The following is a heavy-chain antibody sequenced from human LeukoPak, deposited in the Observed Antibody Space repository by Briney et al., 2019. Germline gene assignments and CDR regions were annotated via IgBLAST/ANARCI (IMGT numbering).Heavy chain of an antibody. CDR2: ISGSGGST. V-gene: IGHV3-23*01. Sequence: GGSLRLSCAASGFTFSSYAMSWVRQAPGKGLERVSAISGSGGSTYYADSVKGRFTISRDNSKNTLYLQMNSLRAEDTAVYYCAKDIVVVPAAGDYFDYWGQGTLVTVSS. CDR1: GFTFSSYA. D-gene: IGHD2-2*01. J-gene: IGHJ4*02. CDR3: AKDIVVVPAAGDYFDY.